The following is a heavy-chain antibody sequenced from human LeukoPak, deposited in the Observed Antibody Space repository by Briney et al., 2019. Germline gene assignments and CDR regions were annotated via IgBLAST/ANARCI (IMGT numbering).Heavy chain of an antibody. CDR1: GFTFSSYA. V-gene: IGHV3-30-3*01. Sequence: GGSLRLSCAASGFTFSSYAMHWVRQAPGKGLERVAVISYDGSNKYYADSAKGRFTISRDNSKNTLYLQMNSLRAEDTAVYYCARVTGITIFGVVIRALDYWGQGTLVTVSS. J-gene: IGHJ4*02. D-gene: IGHD3-3*01. CDR3: ARVTGITIFGVVIRALDY. CDR2: ISYDGSNK.